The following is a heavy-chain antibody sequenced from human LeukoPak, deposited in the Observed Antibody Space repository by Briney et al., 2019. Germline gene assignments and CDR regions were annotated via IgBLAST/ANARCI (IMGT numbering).Heavy chain of an antibody. Sequence: PGGALRLSCAASGFTFSSYSMNWLRQAPGKGLEWVSSISSSRSYIYYADSVKGRFTISRDNAKNSLYLQMNSLRAEDTAVYYCARDRCSSCYGLYFDYWGQGTLVTVSS. CDR3: ARDRCSSCYGLYFDY. CDR2: ISSSRSYI. J-gene: IGHJ4*02. V-gene: IGHV3-21*01. D-gene: IGHD2-2*01. CDR1: GFTFSSYS.